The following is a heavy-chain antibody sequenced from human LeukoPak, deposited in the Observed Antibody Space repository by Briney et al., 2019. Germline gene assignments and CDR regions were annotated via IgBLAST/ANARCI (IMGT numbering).Heavy chain of an antibody. J-gene: IGHJ4*02. D-gene: IGHD3-22*01. V-gene: IGHV3-53*01. CDR2: NYSRGGT. CDR3: ARKTDSSGSGDY. Sequence: PGGSLRLSCAASGFTVSSNFMSWVRQAPGKGLECVSVNYSRGGTYYADSVQGRFTISRDASKNTLFLQMNSLRADDTAVYYCARKTDSSGSGDYWGQGTLVTVSS. CDR1: GFTVSSNF.